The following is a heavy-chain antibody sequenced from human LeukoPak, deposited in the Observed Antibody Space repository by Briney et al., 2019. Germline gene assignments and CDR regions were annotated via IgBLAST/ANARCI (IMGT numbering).Heavy chain of an antibody. J-gene: IGHJ4*02. CDR2: ISSTSDYM. D-gene: IGHD6-13*01. V-gene: IGHV3-21*01. Sequence: GGSLRLSCAASGFTFSTYKMNWVRQAPGKGLEWVSSISSTSDYMYYADSVKGRFTISRDNAKDSLYLQMNSLRAEDTAVYYCATFYGGSWNYFVRWGQGTLVSVSS. CDR3: ATFYGGSWNYFVR. CDR1: GFTFSTYK.